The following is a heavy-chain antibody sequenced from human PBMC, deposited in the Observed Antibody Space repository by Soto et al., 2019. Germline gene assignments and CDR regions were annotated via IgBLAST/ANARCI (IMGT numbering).Heavy chain of an antibody. J-gene: IGHJ3*02. CDR3: ARDPSLMVYADRDAFDI. Sequence: PGGSLRLSCAASGFTFSSYWMSWVRQAPGKGLEWVANIKQDGSEKYYVDPVKGRFTISRDNAKNSLYLQMNSLRAEDTAVYYCARDPSLMVYADRDAFDIWGQGTMVTVSS. CDR1: GFTFSSYW. D-gene: IGHD2-8*01. V-gene: IGHV3-7*01. CDR2: IKQDGSEK.